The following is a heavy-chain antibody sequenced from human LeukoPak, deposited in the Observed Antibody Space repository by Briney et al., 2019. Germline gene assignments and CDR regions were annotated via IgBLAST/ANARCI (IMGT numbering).Heavy chain of an antibody. J-gene: IGHJ4*02. D-gene: IGHD5-24*01. Sequence: PGGSLRLSCAASGFIFSNYALSWVRQAPGKGLEWASSISGNGGGTYYAASVRGRFTIPRDNPKNTLYLQMNSLRANDTGVYFCAKVSLGDDYNVWGQGTLVTVSS. CDR1: GFIFSNYA. V-gene: IGHV3-23*01. CDR3: AKVSLGDDYNV. CDR2: ISGNGGGT.